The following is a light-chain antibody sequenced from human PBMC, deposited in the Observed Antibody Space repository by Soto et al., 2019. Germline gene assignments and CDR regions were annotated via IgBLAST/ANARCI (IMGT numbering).Light chain of an antibody. J-gene: IGLJ2*01. Sequence: QSVLTQPPSASGSPGQSVTISCTGTSSDVGGYKFVSWYQQHPGKAPKLIIYEVNKRPSGVPDRFSGSKSGNTASLAVSGLQAEDEADYDCSSYAGSNNLLFGGGTQLAVL. CDR1: SSDVGGYKF. CDR3: SSYAGSNNLL. V-gene: IGLV2-8*01. CDR2: EVN.